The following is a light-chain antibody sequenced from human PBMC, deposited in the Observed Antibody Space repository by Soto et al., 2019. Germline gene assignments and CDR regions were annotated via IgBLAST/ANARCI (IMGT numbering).Light chain of an antibody. CDR1: QTISNTF. Sequence: EIVLTQFPGTLFLSPGERATLSCRASQTISNTFLACYQQRPGQAPRLLIYGASGRAAGIPDRCSGSEYGTDFSLTISSLQPEDVATYYCQQSNSMPPWTFGQGTKVDIK. CDR3: QQSNSMPPWT. J-gene: IGKJ1*01. CDR2: GAS. V-gene: IGKV3-20*01.